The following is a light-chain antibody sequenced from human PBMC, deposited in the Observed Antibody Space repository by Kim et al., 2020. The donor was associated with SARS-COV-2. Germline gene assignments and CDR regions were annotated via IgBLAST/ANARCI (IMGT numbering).Light chain of an antibody. J-gene: IGKJ5*01. CDR2: AAS. Sequence: SSLSASGGDRVTITCRASQNISSYLNWYQQIPGKAPKLLIYAASSLHSGVPSRFSGSGSGTDFTLTISCLQPEDFATYYCQQRITFGQGTRLEIK. CDR3: QQRIT. V-gene: IGKV1-39*01. CDR1: QNISSY.